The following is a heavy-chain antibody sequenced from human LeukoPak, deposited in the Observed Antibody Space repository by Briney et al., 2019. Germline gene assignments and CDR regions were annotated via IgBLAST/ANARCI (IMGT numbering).Heavy chain of an antibody. Sequence: GGSLRLSCAASGFTFSSYEMNWVRQAPGKGLEWVSYISSNGSTIYYADSVKGRFTISRDNAKNSLYLQMNSLRAEDTAVYYCAREPYCGGDCYPFYFDYWGQGTLVTVSS. D-gene: IGHD2-21*02. J-gene: IGHJ4*02. CDR3: AREPYCGGDCYPFYFDY. CDR2: ISSNGSTI. CDR1: GFTFSSYE. V-gene: IGHV3-48*03.